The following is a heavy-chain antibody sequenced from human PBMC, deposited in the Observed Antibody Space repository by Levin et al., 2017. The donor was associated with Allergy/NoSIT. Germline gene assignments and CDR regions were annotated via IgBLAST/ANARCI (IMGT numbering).Heavy chain of an antibody. CDR3: ARAGYYYDSSGPYHWYFDL. CDR1: GGSIRSSQ. D-gene: IGHD3-22*01. Sequence: SQTLSLTCGVFGGSIRSSQWSWIRPSPGKGLEWIGYVSDSGSTNSNPSLKSRVTISVDPSKKQFSLNLTSVTAADTAMYYCARAGYYYDSSGPYHWYFDLWGRGTLVTVSS. J-gene: IGHJ2*01. V-gene: IGHV4-59*01. CDR2: VSDSGST.